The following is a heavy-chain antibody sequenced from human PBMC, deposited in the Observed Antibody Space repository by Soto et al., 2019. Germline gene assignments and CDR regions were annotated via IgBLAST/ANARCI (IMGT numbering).Heavy chain of an antibody. CDR1: GFTFSSYA. CDR3: ARGGVTVAGLYMYNWFDP. CDR2: ISYDGSNK. V-gene: IGHV3-30-3*01. J-gene: IGHJ5*02. Sequence: QVQLVESGGGVVQPGRSLSLSCAASGFTFSSYAMHWVRQAPGKGLEWVAVISYDGSNKYYADSVKGRFTISRDNSKNALSLQMNSRGAEDTAVYYCARGGVTVAGLYMYNWFDPWGQGTLVTVSS. D-gene: IGHD6-19*01.